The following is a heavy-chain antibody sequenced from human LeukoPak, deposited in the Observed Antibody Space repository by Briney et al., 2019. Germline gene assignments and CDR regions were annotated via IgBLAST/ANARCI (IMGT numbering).Heavy chain of an antibody. J-gene: IGHJ1*01. D-gene: IGHD5-18*01. CDR1: GFTFSTYN. V-gene: IGHV3-21*01. CDR3: AKDPHSYGHPRYFQH. CDR2: ISSSSSYI. Sequence: GGSLRLSCAASGFTFSTYNMNWVRQAPGKGLEWVSSISSSSSYIYYADSVKGRFTISRDNAKNSLYLQVNSLRAEDTAVYYCAKDPHSYGHPRYFQHWGQGTLVTVSS.